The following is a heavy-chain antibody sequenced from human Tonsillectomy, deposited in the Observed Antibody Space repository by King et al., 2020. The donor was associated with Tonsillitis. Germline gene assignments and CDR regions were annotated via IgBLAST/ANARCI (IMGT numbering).Heavy chain of an antibody. J-gene: IGHJ4*02. V-gene: IGHV3-30*04. CDR2: ISYDGSNK. Sequence: VQLVESGGGVVQPGRSLRLSCAASGFTFSSYAMHWVRQAPGKGLEWVAVISYDGSNKYYVDSVKGRFTISRDNSKNTLYLQMNSLRAEDTAVYYCARDGAVTMIVVVPDYWGQGTLVTVSS. D-gene: IGHD3-22*01. CDR3: ARDGAVTMIVVVPDY. CDR1: GFTFSSYA.